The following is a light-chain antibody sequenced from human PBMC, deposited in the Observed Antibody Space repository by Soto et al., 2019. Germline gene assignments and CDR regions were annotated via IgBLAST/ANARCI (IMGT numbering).Light chain of an antibody. CDR3: SSYTARITWV. J-gene: IGLJ3*02. CDR2: EVS. Sequence: QSALTQPASVSGSPGQSITISCTGTSSDVGGYNYVSWYQQHPGTSPKLMIYEVSNRPSGVSNRFSGSKSGNTASLIISGLQAEDEGDYYCSSYTARITWVFGGGTKVTVL. CDR1: SSDVGGYNY. V-gene: IGLV2-14*01.